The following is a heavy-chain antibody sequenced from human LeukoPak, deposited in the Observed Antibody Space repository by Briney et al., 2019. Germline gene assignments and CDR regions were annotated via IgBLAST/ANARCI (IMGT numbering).Heavy chain of an antibody. Sequence: SSETLSLTCTVVGGAINSRNYYWGWIRQSPGKGLEWIGSIYYSGSVNNNPSLQSRVTISVDTSRNQFSLKLTSVTAADTAVYYCATSEAGTFDYWGQGTLVTVSS. CDR1: GGAINSRNYY. CDR3: ATSEAGTFDY. CDR2: IYYSGSV. J-gene: IGHJ4*02. V-gene: IGHV4-39*01.